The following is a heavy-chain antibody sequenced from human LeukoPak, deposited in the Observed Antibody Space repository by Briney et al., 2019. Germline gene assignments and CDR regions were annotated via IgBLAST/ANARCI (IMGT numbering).Heavy chain of an antibody. CDR1: GFTFSSYS. Sequence: GGSLRLSCAASGFTFSSYSMNWVRQAPGKGLEWVSSITSSSRYIYYADSVKGRFTISRDNAKNSLFLQMNSLRADDTAVYSCARVLLGMSAFDLWGQGTMVSVSS. V-gene: IGHV3-21*06. D-gene: IGHD3-9*01. CDR3: ARVLLGMSAFDL. CDR2: ITSSSRYI. J-gene: IGHJ3*01.